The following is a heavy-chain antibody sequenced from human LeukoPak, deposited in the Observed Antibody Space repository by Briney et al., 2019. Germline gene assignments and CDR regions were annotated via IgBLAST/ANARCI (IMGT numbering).Heavy chain of an antibody. CDR2: MNPNSGNT. D-gene: IGHD6-13*01. CDR3: ARGRAAAGTPYYFDY. Sequence: ASVTVSCKASGYTFTSYDINWVRQATGQGLEWMGWMNPNSGNTGYAQKFQGGVTMTRNTSISTAYMELSSLRSEDTAVYYCARGRAAAGTPYYFDYWGQGTLVTVSS. CDR1: GYTFTSYD. J-gene: IGHJ4*02. V-gene: IGHV1-8*01.